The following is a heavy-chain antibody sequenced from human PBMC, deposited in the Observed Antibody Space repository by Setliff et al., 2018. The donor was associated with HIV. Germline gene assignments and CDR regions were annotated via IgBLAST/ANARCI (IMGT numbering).Heavy chain of an antibody. CDR3: ARDSYYYHGSGYYYYYFDH. J-gene: IGHJ4*02. V-gene: IGHV4-4*07. CDR1: GDSISSYY. CDR2: IYSSGSA. D-gene: IGHD3-22*01. Sequence: KTSETLSLTCNVSGDSISSYYWSWIRQPAGKGLEWIGHIYSSGSANYNPSLKSRVTMSVDTSNNQFSLKLNSVTAADTAVYYCARDSYYYHGSGYYYYYFDHWGQGTRVTVSS.